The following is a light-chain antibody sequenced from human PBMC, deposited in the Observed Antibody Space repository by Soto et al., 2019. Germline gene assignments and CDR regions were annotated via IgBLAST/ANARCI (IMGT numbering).Light chain of an antibody. CDR3: CSYAGGNYV. V-gene: IGLV2-11*01. Sequence: QSALTQPRSVSGSPGQLVAISCTGTSSDVGGYNSVSWYQHHPGKAPTLMIYEVSKRPSGVPDRFSGSKSGNTASLTISGLQAEDEADYYCCSYAGGNYVFGTGTKVTVL. J-gene: IGLJ1*01. CDR1: SSDVGGYNS. CDR2: EVS.